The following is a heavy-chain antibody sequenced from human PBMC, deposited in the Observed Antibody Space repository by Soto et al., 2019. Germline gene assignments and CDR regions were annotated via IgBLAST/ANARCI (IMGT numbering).Heavy chain of an antibody. V-gene: IGHV5-10-1*01. CDR3: AIEVITAPYYYYGMDV. CDR1: GYSFTSYW. J-gene: IGHJ6*02. CDR2: IDPSDSYT. Sequence: LKISCKGSGYSFTSYWISWVRQMPGKGLEWMGRIDPSDSYTNYSPSFQGHVTISADKSISTAYLQWSSLKASDTAMYYCAIEVITAPYYYYGMDVWGQGTTVTVSS. D-gene: IGHD3-22*01.